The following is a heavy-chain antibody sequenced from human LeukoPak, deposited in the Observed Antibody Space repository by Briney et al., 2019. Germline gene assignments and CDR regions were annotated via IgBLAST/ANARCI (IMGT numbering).Heavy chain of an antibody. CDR2: IKSKTDGETI. Sequence: GGSLRLSCAASGFTFNKAWMSWVRQAPGKGLEWVGRIKSKTDGETIDYGAPAKGRFAISRDDSKNTLYLQMNSLKIKDTAMYYCTTGRSGNAFDIWGQGTMVTVSS. J-gene: IGHJ3*02. CDR3: TTGRSGNAFDI. D-gene: IGHD2-15*01. CDR1: GFTFNKAW. V-gene: IGHV3-15*01.